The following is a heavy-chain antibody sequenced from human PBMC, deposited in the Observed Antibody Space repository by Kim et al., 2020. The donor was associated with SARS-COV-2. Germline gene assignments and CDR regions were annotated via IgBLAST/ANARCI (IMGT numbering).Heavy chain of an antibody. CDR1: GGSISSYY. D-gene: IGHD1-7*01. Sequence: SETLSLTCTVSGGSISSYYWSWIRQPPGKGLEWIGYIYYSGSTNYNPSLKSRVIISVDTYKNQFSLKLSSVTAADTAVYYCARVGRTTPQDYWGQGTLVTVSS. V-gene: IGHV4-59*01. J-gene: IGHJ4*02. CDR2: IYYSGST. CDR3: ARVGRTTPQDY.